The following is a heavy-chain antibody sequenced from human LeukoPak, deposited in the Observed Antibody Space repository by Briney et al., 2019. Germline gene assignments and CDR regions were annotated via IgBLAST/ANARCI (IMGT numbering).Heavy chain of an antibody. D-gene: IGHD1-26*01. CDR3: ARDNSVGDYAWWFDP. CDR1: GYTFTSYD. Sequence: ASVKVSCKASGYTFTSYDINWVRQATGQGLEWLGWMDPNSGNIGYAQKFQGKITMTRNTSISTAYMELSSLRSEDTAVYYCARDNSVGDYAWWFDPWGQGTLVTVSS. CDR2: MDPNSGNI. J-gene: IGHJ5*02. V-gene: IGHV1-8*01.